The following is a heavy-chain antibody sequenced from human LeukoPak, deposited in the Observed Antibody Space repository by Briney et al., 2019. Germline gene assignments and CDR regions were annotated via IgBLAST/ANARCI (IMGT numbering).Heavy chain of an antibody. CDR2: IFYSGGA. J-gene: IGHJ2*01. CDR1: GGSFSGYY. Sequence: SETLSLTCAVYGGSFSGYYWSWIRQPPGKGLEWIGYIFYSGGANYNPSLKSRVTISVDTSKNQFSLKLTSVTAADTAVYYCARVYYSNSYDYWYFDLWGRGTLVTVSS. D-gene: IGHD6-13*01. CDR3: ARVYYSNSYDYWYFDL. V-gene: IGHV4-59*01.